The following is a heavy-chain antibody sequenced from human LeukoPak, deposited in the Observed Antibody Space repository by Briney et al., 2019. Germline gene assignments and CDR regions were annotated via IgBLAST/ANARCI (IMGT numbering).Heavy chain of an antibody. CDR3: ARVSLVRGAPDYYFDY. V-gene: IGHV4-59*01. CDR2: IYYSGST. D-gene: IGHD3-10*01. Sequence: PSETLSLTCTVSGGSISSYYWSWIRQPPGKGLEWIGYIYYSGSTNYNPSLKSRVTISVDTSKNQFSLKLRSVTAAHTAVYYCARVSLVRGAPDYYFDYWGQGTLVTVSS. CDR1: GGSISSYY. J-gene: IGHJ4*02.